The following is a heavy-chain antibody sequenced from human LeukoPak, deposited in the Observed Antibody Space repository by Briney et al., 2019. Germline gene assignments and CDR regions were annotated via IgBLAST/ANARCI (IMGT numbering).Heavy chain of an antibody. CDR1: GFTFSSYA. Sequence: GSLRLSCAASGFTFSSYAMSWVRQAPGKGLEWVSSISAHSRYIYYADSVKGRFTISRDDDQSSLYLQMSSLRAEDSAVYFCARQYYDFWSGFYTADYYFDYWGRGTLVTVSS. CDR3: ARQYYDFWSGFYTADYYFDY. CDR2: ISAHSRYI. D-gene: IGHD3-3*01. V-gene: IGHV3-21*01. J-gene: IGHJ4*02.